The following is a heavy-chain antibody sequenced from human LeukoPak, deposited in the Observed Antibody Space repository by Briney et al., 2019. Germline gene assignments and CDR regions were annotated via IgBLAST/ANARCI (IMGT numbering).Heavy chain of an antibody. CDR2: MNPNSGNT. Sequence: ASVKVSCKASGYTFTSYDINWVRQATGQGLEWMGWMNPNSGNTGYAQNFQGRVTMTRNTSISTAYMELSSLRSEDTAVYYCARWKSSVPASPRGGFQHWGQGTLVTVSS. V-gene: IGHV1-8*01. CDR1: GYTFTSYD. D-gene: IGHD1-1*01. J-gene: IGHJ1*01. CDR3: ARWKSSVPASPRGGFQH.